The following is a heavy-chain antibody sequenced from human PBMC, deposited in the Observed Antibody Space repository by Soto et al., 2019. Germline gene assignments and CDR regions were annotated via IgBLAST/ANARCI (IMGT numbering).Heavy chain of an antibody. CDR3: ARDDEGGSYCDLGY. V-gene: IGHV3-48*01. CDR2: ISSSSSTI. J-gene: IGHJ4*02. D-gene: IGHD3-10*01. CDR1: GFTFSSYW. Sequence: GGSLRLSCAASGFTFSSYWMHWVRQAPGKGLVWVSYISSSSSTIYYADSVKGRFTISRDNAKNSLYLQMNSLRTEDTAIYYCARDDEGGSYCDLGYWGQGTLVTVSS.